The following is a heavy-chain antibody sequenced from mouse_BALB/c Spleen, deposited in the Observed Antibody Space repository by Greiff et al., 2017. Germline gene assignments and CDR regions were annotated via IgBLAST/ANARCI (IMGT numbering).Heavy chain of an antibody. Sequence: EVKLLESGGGLVQPGGSLRLSCATSGFTFTDYYMSWVRQPPGKALEWLGFIRNKANGYTTEYSASVKGRFTISRDNSQSILYLQMNTLRAEDSATYYCARGNYGSAMDYWGQGTSVTVSS. CDR1: GFTFTDYY. CDR3: ARGNYGSAMDY. J-gene: IGHJ4*01. V-gene: IGHV7-3*02. CDR2: IRNKANGYTT. D-gene: IGHD1-1*01.